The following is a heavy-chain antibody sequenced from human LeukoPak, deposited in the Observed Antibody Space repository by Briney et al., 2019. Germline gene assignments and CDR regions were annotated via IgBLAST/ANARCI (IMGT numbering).Heavy chain of an antibody. V-gene: IGHV3-48*04. J-gene: IGHJ4*02. CDR2: ISSSGSTI. CDR3: ASGRGYSYGAGFDY. Sequence: PGGSLRLSCAASGFTFSSYSVNWVRQAPGKGLEWVSYISSSGSTIYYADSVKGRFTISRDNAKNSLYLQMNSLRAEDTAVYYCASGRGYSYGAGFDYWGQGTLVTVSS. D-gene: IGHD5-18*01. CDR1: GFTFSSYS.